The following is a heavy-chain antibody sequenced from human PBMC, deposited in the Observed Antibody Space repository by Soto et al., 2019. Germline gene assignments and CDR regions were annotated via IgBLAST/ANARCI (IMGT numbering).Heavy chain of an antibody. CDR2: IIPILGIA. V-gene: IGHV1-69*02. D-gene: IGHD3-3*01. CDR1: GGTFSSYT. J-gene: IGHJ4*02. Sequence: SVKVSCKASGGTFSSYTISWVRQAPGQGLEWMGRIIPILGIANYAQKFQGRVTITADKSTSTAYMELSSLRSEDTAVYYCARSIFGVVKGFDYWGQGTLVTSPQ. CDR3: ARSIFGVVKGFDY.